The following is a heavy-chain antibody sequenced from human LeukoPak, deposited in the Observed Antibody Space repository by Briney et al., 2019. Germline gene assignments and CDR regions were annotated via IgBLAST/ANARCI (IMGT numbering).Heavy chain of an antibody. V-gene: IGHV1-2*02. CDR3: ASVIAAAVHYFNY. CDR2: INPNSGGT. D-gene: IGHD6-13*01. CDR1: GYPFTGYY. Sequence: ASVKVSCKASGYPFTGYYMHWVRQAPGQGLEWMGWINPNSGGTNYAEKFQGRVTMTRDTSISTAYMELSRLRSDDTAVYYCASVIAAAVHYFNYWGQGTLVTVSS. J-gene: IGHJ4*02.